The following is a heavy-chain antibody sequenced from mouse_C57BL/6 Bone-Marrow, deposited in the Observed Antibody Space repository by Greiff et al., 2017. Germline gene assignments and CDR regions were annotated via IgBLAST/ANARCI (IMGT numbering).Heavy chain of an antibody. CDR2: IYPGNSDT. CDR3: TREGIYYYGSSYWYFDV. Sequence: VQLQQSGTVLARPGASVKMSCKTSGYTFTSYWMHWVKQRPGQGLEWIGAIYPGNSDTSYNQKFKGKAKLTAVTSASAAYMELRSLTNEDSAVYYCTREGIYYYGSSYWYFDVWGTGTTVTVSS. D-gene: IGHD1-1*01. V-gene: IGHV1-5*01. J-gene: IGHJ1*03. CDR1: GYTFTSYW.